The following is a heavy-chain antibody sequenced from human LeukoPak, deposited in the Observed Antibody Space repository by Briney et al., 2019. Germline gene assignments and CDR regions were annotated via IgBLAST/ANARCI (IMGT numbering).Heavy chain of an antibody. CDR1: GFTFSSYA. D-gene: IGHD3-22*01. J-gene: IGHJ4*02. Sequence: PGGSLRLSCAASGFTFSSYAMSWVRQAPGKGLEWVSAISGSGGSTYYADSVKGRFTISRDNSKNTLYLQMNSLRAEDTAVYYCAKLPYYYDSSGYYSIPDDYWGQGTLVTVSS. CDR2: ISGSGGST. CDR3: AKLPYYYDSSGYYSIPDDY. V-gene: IGHV3-23*01.